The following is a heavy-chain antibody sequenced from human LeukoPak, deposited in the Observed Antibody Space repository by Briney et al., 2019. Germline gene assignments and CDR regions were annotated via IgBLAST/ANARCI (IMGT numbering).Heavy chain of an antibody. CDR2: ISGSGGST. Sequence: GGSLRLSCAASGFTFSSYAMSWVRQAPGKGLEWVSAISGSGGSTYYADSVKGRFTISRDNSKNTLYLQMNSLRAEDTAVYYCARDRGGSGDFDYWGQGTLVTVSS. V-gene: IGHV3-23*01. J-gene: IGHJ4*02. CDR1: GFTFSSYA. D-gene: IGHD3-10*01. CDR3: ARDRGGSGDFDY.